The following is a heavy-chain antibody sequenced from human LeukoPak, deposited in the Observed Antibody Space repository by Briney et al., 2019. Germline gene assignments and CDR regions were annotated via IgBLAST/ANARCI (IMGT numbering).Heavy chain of an antibody. CDR3: AKGPRASGWTYFDY. CDR1: EFTFSSYE. V-gene: IGHV3-48*03. J-gene: IGHJ4*02. D-gene: IGHD6-19*01. CDR2: ISSSGGTI. Sequence: QSGGSLRLSCAASEFTFSSYEMNWVRQAPGKGLEWVSYISSSGGTIYYADSLKGRFTISRDNSKNTLYLQMNSLRVEDTAVYYCAKGPRASGWTYFDYWGQGTLVTVSS.